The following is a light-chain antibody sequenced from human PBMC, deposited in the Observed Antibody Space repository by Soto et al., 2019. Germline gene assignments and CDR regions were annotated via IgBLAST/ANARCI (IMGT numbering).Light chain of an antibody. CDR2: DAS. Sequence: EIVLTQSPATLSLSPGERATLSCRASQSVSSYLAWYHQKPGQAPRLLIYDASNRATGIPARFSGSGSGPDFTLTISSLEPEDFAVYYCQQRSNWPPSITFGQGTRLEIK. V-gene: IGKV3-11*01. CDR1: QSVSSY. J-gene: IGKJ5*01. CDR3: QQRSNWPPSIT.